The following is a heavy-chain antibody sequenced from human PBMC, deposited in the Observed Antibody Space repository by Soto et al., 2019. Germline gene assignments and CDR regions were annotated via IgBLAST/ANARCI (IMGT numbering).Heavy chain of an antibody. V-gene: IGHV2-26*01. CDR2: IFSNDEK. D-gene: IGHD5-12*01. Sequence: GPTLVNPTETLTLTCTVSGFSLSNARMGVSWIRQPPGKALEWLAHIFSNDEKSYSTSLKSRLTISKDTSKSQVVLTMTNMDPVDTATYYCARARTTSGYDPLAIDYWGQGTLVTVSS. CDR1: GFSLSNARMG. CDR3: ARARTTSGYDPLAIDY. J-gene: IGHJ4*02.